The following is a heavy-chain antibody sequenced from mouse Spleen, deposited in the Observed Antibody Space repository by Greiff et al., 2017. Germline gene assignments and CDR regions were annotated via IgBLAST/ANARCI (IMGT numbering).Heavy chain of an antibody. V-gene: IGHV1-15*01. Sequence: VQLQQSGAELVRPGASVTLSCKASGYTFTDYEMHWVKQTPVHGLEWIGAIDPETGGTAYNQKFKGKAILTADKSSSTAYMELRSLTSEDSAVYYCTRADDGYYEDYWGQGTTLTVSS. D-gene: IGHD2-3*01. CDR3: TRADDGYYEDY. J-gene: IGHJ2*01. CDR1: GYTFTDYE. CDR2: IDPETGGT.